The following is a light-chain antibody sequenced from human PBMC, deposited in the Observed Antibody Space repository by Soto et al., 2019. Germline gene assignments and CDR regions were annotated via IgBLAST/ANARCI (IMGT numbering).Light chain of an antibody. Sequence: QSVVTQPPSASGTPGQRVTISCSGSKSNIGNNNVYWYQHLPGAAPKLLIYNNDRRPSGVPDRFSGSKSGTSASLAISGLRSEDEADYYCVSWTDSLTVVFGGGTKLTVL. CDR1: KSNIGNNN. CDR3: VSWTDSLTVV. J-gene: IGLJ2*01. CDR2: NND. V-gene: IGLV1-47*01.